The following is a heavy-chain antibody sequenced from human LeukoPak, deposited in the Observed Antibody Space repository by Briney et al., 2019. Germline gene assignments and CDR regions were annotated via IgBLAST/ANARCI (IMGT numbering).Heavy chain of an antibody. D-gene: IGHD3-10*01. CDR3: ARGGDGSGSYYAESFDY. CDR2: IYYSGST. J-gene: IGHJ4*02. CDR1: GGSFSGYS. V-gene: IGHV4-31*11. Sequence: KPSETLSRTCAVYGGSFSGYSWSWIRQHPGKGLEWIGYIYYSGSTYYNPSLKSRVTISIDTSKNQFSLKLSSVTAADTAVYYCARGGDGSGSYYAESFDYWGQGTLVTVSS.